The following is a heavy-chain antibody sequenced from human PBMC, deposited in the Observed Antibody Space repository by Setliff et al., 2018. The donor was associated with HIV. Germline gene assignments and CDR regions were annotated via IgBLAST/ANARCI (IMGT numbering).Heavy chain of an antibody. CDR1: GGSFSGYY. CDR2: IYISGST. Sequence: LSLTCAVYGGSFSGYYWSWIRQPAGKGLELIGRIYISGSTNYNPSLKNRVTISVDTPKNEFSLKLSSMTAADTAVYYCARGIAVAGPYFDYWGQGTLVTV. CDR3: ARGIAVAGPYFDY. D-gene: IGHD6-19*01. J-gene: IGHJ4*02. V-gene: IGHV4-59*10.